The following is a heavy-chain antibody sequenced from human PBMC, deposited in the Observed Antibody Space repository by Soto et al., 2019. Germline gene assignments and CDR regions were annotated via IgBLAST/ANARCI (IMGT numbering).Heavy chain of an antibody. CDR1: GGSVSSGSYY. V-gene: IGHV4-61*01. D-gene: IGHD1-7*01. CDR3: GREGGETWDYEAS. Sequence: SETLSLTCTVSGGSVSSGSYYWSWIRQPPGKGLEWIGYIYYSGSTNYNPSLKSRVTISVDTSKNQFSLKLSSVTAADTAVYYCGREGGETWDYEASWGQGTPVTVSS. CDR2: IYYSGST. J-gene: IGHJ5*02.